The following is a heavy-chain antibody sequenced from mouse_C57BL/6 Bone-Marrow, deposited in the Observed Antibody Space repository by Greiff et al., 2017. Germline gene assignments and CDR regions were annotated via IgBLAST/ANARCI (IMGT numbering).Heavy chain of an antibody. D-gene: IGHD2-4*01. J-gene: IGHJ3*01. V-gene: IGHV3-3*01. CDR2: TFYSGIT. CDR3: ARVRIYYDYDATY. Sequence: FPGNKLEYIGYTFYSGITYYNPSLESRTYITRDTSKNQFSLKLSSVTTEDTATYYCARVRIYYDYDATYWGQGTLVTVSA.